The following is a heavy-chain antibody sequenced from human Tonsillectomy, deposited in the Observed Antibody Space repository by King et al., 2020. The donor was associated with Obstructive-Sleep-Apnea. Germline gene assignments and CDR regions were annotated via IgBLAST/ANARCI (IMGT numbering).Heavy chain of an antibody. V-gene: IGHV4-31*03. CDR3: ARERGDISAAVDY. CDR2: IYDSGST. J-gene: IGHJ4*02. Sequence: VQLQESGPGLVKPSQTLSLTCTVSGGSISSSDYYWSWIRQSPGKGLEWIGNIYDSGSTYYNPSLKSRITISVDTSKNQFSLKVRSVTVGDTAVYYCARERGDISAAVDYWGQGTLVTVSS. CDR1: GGSISSSDYY. D-gene: IGHD6-13*01.